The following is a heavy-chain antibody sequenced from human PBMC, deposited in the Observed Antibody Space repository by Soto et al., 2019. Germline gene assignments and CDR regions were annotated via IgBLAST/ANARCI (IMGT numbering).Heavy chain of an antibody. CDR2: IYYSGST. CDR1: GGSISNSY. CDR3: ARVWYYYDSSGYLSPYYYYGMDV. Sequence: SETLSLTCTVSGGSISNSYWSWIRQSPEKGLEWIGYIYYSGSTNYNPSLNSRVTISVDTSKNQFSLKLSSVTAADTAVYYCARVWYYYDSSGYLSPYYYYGMDVWGQGTTVTVSS. D-gene: IGHD3-22*01. J-gene: IGHJ6*02. V-gene: IGHV4-59*01.